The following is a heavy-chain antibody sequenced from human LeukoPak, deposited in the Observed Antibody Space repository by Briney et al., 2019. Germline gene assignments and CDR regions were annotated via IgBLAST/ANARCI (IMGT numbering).Heavy chain of an antibody. CDR2: IYHSGST. D-gene: IGHD2-2*01. J-gene: IGHJ4*02. Sequence: SETLSLTCTVSGYSISSGYYWGWIRQPPGKGLEWIGTIYHSGSTYYNPSLKSRATISVDTSKNQFSLKLTSVTAADTAVYYCARVRGYCSSTICYRYYFDYWGQGTLVTVSS. CDR1: GYSISSGYY. CDR3: ARVRGYCSSTICYRYYFDY. V-gene: IGHV4-38-2*02.